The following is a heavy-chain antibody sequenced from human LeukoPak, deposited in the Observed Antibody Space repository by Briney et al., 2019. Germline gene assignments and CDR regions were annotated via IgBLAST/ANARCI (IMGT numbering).Heavy chain of an antibody. Sequence: PGGSLRLSCAASGFTVSSNYMSWVRQAPGKGLEWVSVIYSGCSTYYADSVKGRFTISRDNSKNTLYLQMNSLRAEDTAVYYCAKAGSRRGVISDFDYWGQGTLVTVSS. V-gene: IGHV3-53*01. CDR3: AKAGSRRGVISDFDY. J-gene: IGHJ4*02. D-gene: IGHD3-10*01. CDR1: GFTVSSNY. CDR2: IYSGCST.